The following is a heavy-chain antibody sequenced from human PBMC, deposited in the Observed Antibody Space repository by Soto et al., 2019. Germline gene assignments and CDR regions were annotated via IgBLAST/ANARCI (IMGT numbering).Heavy chain of an antibody. CDR2: ISGSGGST. J-gene: IGHJ4*02. Sequence: GGSLRLSCAASGFTFSSYAMSWVRQAPGKGLEWVSAISGSGGSTYYADSVKGRFTISRDSSKNTLYLQMNSLRAEDTAVYYCAKGSTRYSSGWWLFDYWGQGTLVTVSS. CDR3: AKGSTRYSSGWWLFDY. D-gene: IGHD6-19*01. V-gene: IGHV3-23*01. CDR1: GFTFSSYA.